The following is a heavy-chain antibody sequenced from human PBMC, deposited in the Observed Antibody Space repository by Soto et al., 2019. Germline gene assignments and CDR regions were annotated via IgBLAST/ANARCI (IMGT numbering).Heavy chain of an antibody. V-gene: IGHV1-8*01. CDR1: GYTFSSYD. D-gene: IGHD4-17*01. CDR3: ARPDGDLDY. J-gene: IGHJ4*02. CDR2: TNPKSGYT. Sequence: QVQLVQSGAEVKKPGASVKVSCKASGYTFSSYDINWVRQATGQGLEWMGWTNPKSGYTGSAQKFRGRITVTRDPSMSTAYMELNNLRSEDTAVYYCARPDGDLDYWGQGTLVTVSS.